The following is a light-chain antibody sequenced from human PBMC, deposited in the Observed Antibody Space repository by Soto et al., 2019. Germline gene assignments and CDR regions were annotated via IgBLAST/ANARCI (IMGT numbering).Light chain of an antibody. V-gene: IGKV3-15*01. Sequence: EIVMTQSPATLSVSPGERANLSCRASQSVSSNLAWYQQKPGQAPRLLIYGASTRATGIPARFSGSGSGTEFTLTISILQSEDFAVYYCQHYNNWPPWTFGQGTKVEIK. CDR2: GAS. J-gene: IGKJ1*01. CDR3: QHYNNWPPWT. CDR1: QSVSSN.